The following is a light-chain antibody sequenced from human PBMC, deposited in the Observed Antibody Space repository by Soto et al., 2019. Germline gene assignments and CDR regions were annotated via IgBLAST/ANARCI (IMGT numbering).Light chain of an antibody. CDR2: RAS. Sequence: DIQVTQAPSTLSAAVGDRVTITCRAGQSISNWVAWYQQKPGKAPKLLIYRASTLQSGVPLRFSGSGSGTEFTLTVSSLQPEDVATYYCQQYKGTFGQGTKVDIK. V-gene: IGKV1-5*03. CDR3: QQYKGT. J-gene: IGKJ1*01. CDR1: QSISNW.